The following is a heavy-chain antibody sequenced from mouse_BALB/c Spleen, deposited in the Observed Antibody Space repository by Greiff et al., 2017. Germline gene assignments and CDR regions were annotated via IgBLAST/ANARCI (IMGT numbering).Heavy chain of an antibody. J-gene: IGHJ2*01. CDR2: INPYNGAT. CDR3: ARDSLLYYFDY. V-gene: IGHV1-31*01. Sequence: EVQLQQSGPELVKPGASVKISCKASGYSFTGYYMHWVKQSHVKSLEWIGRINPYNGATSYNQNFKDKASLTADKSSSTAYMELHSLTSEDSAVYYCARDSLLYYFDYWGQGTTLTVSS. CDR1: GYSFTGYY. D-gene: IGHD3-3*01.